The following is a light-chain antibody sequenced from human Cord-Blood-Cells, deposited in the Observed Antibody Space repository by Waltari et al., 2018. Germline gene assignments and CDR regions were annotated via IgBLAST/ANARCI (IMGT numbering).Light chain of an antibody. J-gene: IGLJ3*02. V-gene: IGLV1-47*01. CDR3: AAWDDSLSGWV. Sequence: QPVLPQPPSASGPPGQGVPFLFPGRTPNTGRNYFSCYQQLPGTAPKLLIYRNNQRPSGVPDRFSGSKSGTSASLAISGLRSEDEADYYCAAWDDSLSGWVFGGGTKLTVL. CDR1: TPNTGRNY. CDR2: RNN.